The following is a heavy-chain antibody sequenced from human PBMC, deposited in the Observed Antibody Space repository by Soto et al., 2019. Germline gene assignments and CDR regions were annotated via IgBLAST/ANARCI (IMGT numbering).Heavy chain of an antibody. D-gene: IGHD5-18*01. V-gene: IGHV4-30-4*01. CDR2: IYYSGST. J-gene: IGHJ3*02. Sequence: SETLSLTCTVSGGSISSGDYYWSWIRQPPGRGLEWIGYIYYSGSTYYNPSLKSRVTISVDTSKNQFSLKLSSVTAADTAVYYCARSYVDTAMVLVADDAFDIWGQGTMVTVS. CDR3: ARSYVDTAMVLVADDAFDI. CDR1: GGSISSGDYY.